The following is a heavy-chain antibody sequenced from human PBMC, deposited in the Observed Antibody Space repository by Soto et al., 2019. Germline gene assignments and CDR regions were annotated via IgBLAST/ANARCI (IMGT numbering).Heavy chain of an antibody. D-gene: IGHD2-15*01. V-gene: IGHV3-30*18. CDR1: GFTFSSYG. Sequence: QVQLVESGGGVVQPGRSLRLSCAASGFTFSSYGMHWVRQAPGKGLEWVAVISYDGSNKYYADSVKGRFTISRDNSKNTLYLQMKSLRAEDTAVYYCAKGKGYCSGGSCGPLDVWGQGTTVTVSS. CDR2: ISYDGSNK. CDR3: AKGKGYCSGGSCGPLDV. J-gene: IGHJ6*02.